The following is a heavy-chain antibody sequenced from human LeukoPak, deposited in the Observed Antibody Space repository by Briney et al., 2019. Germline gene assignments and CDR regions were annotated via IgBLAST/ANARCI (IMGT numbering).Heavy chain of an antibody. V-gene: IGHV3-21*06. CDR2: ISGRSSHT. Sequence: GGALRLSCSSSGFTFSDYDMNWIRQAPGKGLEWISAISGRSSHTYYGDSVKGRFIISRDNAKNLLYMQMNGLGAEDTAVYYCGRAFPPLRTSSAGDLWGQGTLVTVSS. D-gene: IGHD3-16*01. CDR3: GRAFPPLRTSSAGDL. CDR1: GFTFSDYD. J-gene: IGHJ4*02.